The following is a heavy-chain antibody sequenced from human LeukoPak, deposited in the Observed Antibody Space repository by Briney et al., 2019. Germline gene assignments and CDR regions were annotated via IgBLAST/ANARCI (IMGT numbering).Heavy chain of an antibody. CDR1: GYTFTSYG. V-gene: IGHV1-18*01. D-gene: IGHD4-17*01. CDR2: ISAYNGNT. Sequence: ASVKVSCKASGYTFTSYGISWVRQAPGQGLEWMGWISAYNGNTNYAQKLQGRVTMTTDTSTSTAYMELRSLRSDDTAMYYCARDDYGDYLPGYWGQGTLVTVSS. CDR3: ARDDYGDYLPGY. J-gene: IGHJ4*02.